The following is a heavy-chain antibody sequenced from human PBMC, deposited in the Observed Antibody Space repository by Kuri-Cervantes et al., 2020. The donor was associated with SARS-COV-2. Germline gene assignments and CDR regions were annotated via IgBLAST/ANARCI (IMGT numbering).Heavy chain of an antibody. CDR2: IYQDGST. Sequence: SETLSLTCTVSGDTISSYSGSFHYWPWIRQPPGKGLEWIESIYQDGSTYSNPSLKGRVTISVDTSKNQISLKLSSVTAADTAVYYCASRGLTVVPTWGQGILVTVSS. CDR3: ASRGLTVVPT. J-gene: IGHJ4*02. V-gene: IGHV4-39*01. D-gene: IGHD2-2*01. CDR1: GDTISSYSGSFHY.